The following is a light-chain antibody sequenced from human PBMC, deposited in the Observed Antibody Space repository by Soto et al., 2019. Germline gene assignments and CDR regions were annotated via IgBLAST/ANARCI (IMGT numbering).Light chain of an antibody. CDR1: QSVGGNS. CDR3: QQYQNSPRT. V-gene: IGKV3-20*01. J-gene: IGKJ1*01. Sequence: ETVLTQSPGTLSLSPGERATLSCRASQSVGGNSLAWYQQRPGQAPRLLIYDTSRRATGIPDRFSGSGSGTDFTLTISRLEPADFAVYYCQQYQNSPRTFGQGTKVEIK. CDR2: DTS.